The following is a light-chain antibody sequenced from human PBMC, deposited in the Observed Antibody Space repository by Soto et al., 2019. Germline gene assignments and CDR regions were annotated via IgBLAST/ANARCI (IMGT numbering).Light chain of an antibody. V-gene: IGKV3-15*01. CDR1: QSVSSN. Sequence: EIVMTQSPATLSVSPGERATLSCRASQSVSSNLAWYQQKPGQAPRHLMYGASTSATGIPARFSGSGSGTEFTLTISSLKSEDFAVYYCHQYNNWPPNTFGQGTKLEIK. CDR3: HQYNNWPPNT. J-gene: IGKJ2*01. CDR2: GAS.